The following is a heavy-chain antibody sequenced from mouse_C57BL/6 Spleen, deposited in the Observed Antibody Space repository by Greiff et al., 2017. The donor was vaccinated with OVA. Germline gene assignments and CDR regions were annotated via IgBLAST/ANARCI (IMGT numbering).Heavy chain of an antibody. Sequence: QVQLQQPGAELVKPGASVKMSCKASGYTFTSYWITWVKQRPGQGLEWIGDIYPGSGSPNYNETFKSKATLTVDTSSSTAYRQLSGLPSEDSSVDNCASHELGRANYWGQGTTLTVSS. V-gene: IGHV1-55*01. CDR3: ASHELGRANY. D-gene: IGHD4-1*01. CDR2: IYPGSGSP. J-gene: IGHJ2*01. CDR1: GYTFTSYW.